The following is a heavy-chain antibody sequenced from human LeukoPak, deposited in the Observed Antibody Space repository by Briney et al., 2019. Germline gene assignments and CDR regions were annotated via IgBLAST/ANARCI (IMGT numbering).Heavy chain of an antibody. Sequence: GGSLRLSCAASGFTFSSYSMDWVRQAPGKGLEWVSSISSSSSYIYYADSVKGRFTISRDNAKNSLYLQMNSLRAEDTAVYYCARDLYYYDSSGYSNYWGQGTLVTVSS. V-gene: IGHV3-21*01. CDR1: GFTFSSYS. CDR3: ARDLYYYDSSGYSNY. D-gene: IGHD3-22*01. CDR2: ISSSSSYI. J-gene: IGHJ4*02.